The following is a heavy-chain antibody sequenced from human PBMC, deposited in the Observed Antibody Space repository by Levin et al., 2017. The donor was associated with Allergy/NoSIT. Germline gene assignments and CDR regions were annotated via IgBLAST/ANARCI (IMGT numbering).Heavy chain of an antibody. CDR3: ARRFCSGDICDSGSHGMDV. CDR2: IYNSGST. J-gene: IGHJ6*02. CDR1: GASISSYY. D-gene: IGHD2-15*01. Sequence: MPSETLSLTCTVSGASISSYYWSWIRQPPGKGLEWIGYIYNSGSTKYNPSLKSRVTISVDTSKNQFSLKLNSVTAADTAVYYCARRFCSGDICDSGSHGMDVWGQGTTVTVSS. V-gene: IGHV4-59*08.